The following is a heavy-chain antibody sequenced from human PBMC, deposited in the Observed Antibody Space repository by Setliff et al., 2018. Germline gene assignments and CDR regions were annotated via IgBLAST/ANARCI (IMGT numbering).Heavy chain of an antibody. CDR2: IHPTEGA. Sequence: SETLSLTCAVDRGSFSNFYLTWIRQSPGKGLEWIGEIHPTEGAKYNPSLQSRVTMSVDTSSKQHSLKLTSVIAADTAMYYCSRGQDNSKVGHDWGQGTLVTVSS. J-gene: IGHJ4*02. CDR3: SRGQDNSKVGHD. D-gene: IGHD1-20*01. CDR1: RGSFSNFY. V-gene: IGHV4-34*01.